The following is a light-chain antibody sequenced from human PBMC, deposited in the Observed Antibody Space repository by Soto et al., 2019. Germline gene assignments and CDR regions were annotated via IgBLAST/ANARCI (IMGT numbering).Light chain of an antibody. CDR2: GAS. Sequence: EIVLTQSPGTLSLSPGERATLSCRASQSVSSSYLVWYQQKPGQAPRLLIYGASSRATGIPDRFSGSGSGTDFTLTISRLEPEDFAVYYCQQYGSSPLTFGGGIKV. CDR3: QQYGSSPLT. V-gene: IGKV3-20*01. J-gene: IGKJ4*01. CDR1: QSVSSSY.